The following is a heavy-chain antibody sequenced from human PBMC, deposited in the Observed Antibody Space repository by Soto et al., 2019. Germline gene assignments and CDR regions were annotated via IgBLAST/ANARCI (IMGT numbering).Heavy chain of an antibody. Sequence: QVQLVQSEAEVKKPGSSLRLSCRTSGGTFNSYTINWLLRAPGQGLEWVGGIMAIFDKRNYAPKFLGRFTITAEESTSTAYLEMSGLTFENTAVYYCAGERASVNHDYWGQGPPVTLSS. V-gene: IGHV1-69*01. J-gene: IGHJ4*02. CDR2: IMAIFDKR. CDR1: GGTFNSYT. CDR3: AGERASVNHDY.